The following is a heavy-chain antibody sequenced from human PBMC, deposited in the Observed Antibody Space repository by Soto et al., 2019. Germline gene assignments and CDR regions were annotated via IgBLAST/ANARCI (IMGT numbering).Heavy chain of an antibody. V-gene: IGHV4-39*01. CDR3: ARQRITMIVGAFDI. CDR2: IYYSGST. D-gene: IGHD3-22*01. J-gene: IGHJ3*02. Sequence: QLQLQESGPGLVKPSETLSLTCTVSGGSISSSSYYWGWIRQPPGKGLEWIGSIYYSGSTYYNPSLKSRVTISVDTSKNQFSLKLSSVTAADTAVYYCARQRITMIVGAFDIWGQGTMVTVSS. CDR1: GGSISSSSYY.